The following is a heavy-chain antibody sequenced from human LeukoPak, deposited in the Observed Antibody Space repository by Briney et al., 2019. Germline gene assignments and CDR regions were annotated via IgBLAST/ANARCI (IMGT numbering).Heavy chain of an antibody. V-gene: IGHV5-51*01. CDR2: IYPGGSDT. D-gene: IGHD4-17*01. CDR3: ARRIVSETVTTWDGMDV. Sequence: GESLKISCKGSGYSFINYWTGWVRQMPGKGLEWMGIIYPGGSDTRYSPSFQGQVTISADKSISTVYLQWSSLKASDTAMYYCARRIVSETVTTWDGMDVWGQGTTVTVSS. J-gene: IGHJ6*02. CDR1: GYSFINYW.